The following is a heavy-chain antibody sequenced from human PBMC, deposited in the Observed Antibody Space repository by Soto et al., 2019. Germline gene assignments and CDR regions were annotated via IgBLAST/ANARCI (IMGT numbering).Heavy chain of an antibody. Sequence: GESLKISCKGSGYSFTSYWIGWVRQMPGKGLEWMGIIYPGDSDTRYSPSFQGQVTISADKSISTAYLQWSSLKASDAAMYYCARGLQLWLNWFDPWGQGTLVTVSS. CDR3: ARGLQLWLNWFDP. CDR2: IYPGDSDT. D-gene: IGHD5-18*01. J-gene: IGHJ5*02. CDR1: GYSFTSYW. V-gene: IGHV5-51*01.